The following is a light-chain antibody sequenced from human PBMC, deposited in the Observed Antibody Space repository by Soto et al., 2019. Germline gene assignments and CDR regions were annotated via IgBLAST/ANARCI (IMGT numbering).Light chain of an antibody. CDR1: SSNIGNNY. Sequence: QSVLTQPPSVSAAPGQKVTISCSGSSSNIGNNYVSWYQQLPGTAPKLLIYDNNKRPSGIPDRFSDSKSGTSATLGITGLQTGDEADYYCGTWDSSLSAYVFGNGPKVTVL. V-gene: IGLV1-51*01. J-gene: IGLJ1*01. CDR3: GTWDSSLSAYV. CDR2: DNN.